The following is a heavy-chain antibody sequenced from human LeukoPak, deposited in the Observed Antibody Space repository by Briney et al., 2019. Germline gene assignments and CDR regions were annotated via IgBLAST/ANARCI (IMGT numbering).Heavy chain of an antibody. CDR3: ARQVDATYFNF. V-gene: IGHV4-39*01. CDR1: VDSISSGSYY. J-gene: IGHJ4*02. CDR2: IYYSGRT. D-gene: IGHD5-12*01. Sequence: PSETLSLTCTVSVDSISSGSYYWGWIRQARGKGLEWIGSIYYSGRTYYNPSLKSRFTISVDTSKNQFSLRLSSVTAADTAFYYCARQVDATYFNFWGQGTLVTVSS.